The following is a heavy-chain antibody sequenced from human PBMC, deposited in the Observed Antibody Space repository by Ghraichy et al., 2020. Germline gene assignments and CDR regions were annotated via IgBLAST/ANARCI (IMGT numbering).Heavy chain of an antibody. J-gene: IGHJ5*02. Sequence: ASVKVSCKASGYTFTSYGFTWVRQAPGQGLEWMGWISAYNGNTNYAQNHQGRVTMTTDTSTSTAYLELRSLRSDDTAVYYCARDHSSGEQNWFAPWGQGTLVTVSS. V-gene: IGHV1-18*01. CDR3: ARDHSSGEQNWFAP. D-gene: IGHD6-19*01. CDR1: GYTFTSYG. CDR2: ISAYNGNT.